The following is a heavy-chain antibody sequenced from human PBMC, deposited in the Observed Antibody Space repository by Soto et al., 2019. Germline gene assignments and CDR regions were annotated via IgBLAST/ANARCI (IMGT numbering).Heavy chain of an antibody. CDR1: GGTFSSYA. Sequence: SVKVSCKASGGTFSSYAISWVRQAPGQGLEWMGGIIPIFETANYAQKFQGRVTISADKSTSTAYMELSSLRSEDTAVYYCASSLKGYYYYYYRMDVRGQGTTVTVSS. CDR2: IIPIFETA. J-gene: IGHJ6*02. V-gene: IGHV1-69*06. CDR3: ASSLKGYYYYYYRMDV.